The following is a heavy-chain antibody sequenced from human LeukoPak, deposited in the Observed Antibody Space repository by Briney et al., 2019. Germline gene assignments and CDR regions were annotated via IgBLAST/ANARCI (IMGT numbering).Heavy chain of an antibody. J-gene: IGHJ4*02. V-gene: IGHV7-4-1*02. CDR3: ARDPGAEGIQLWFDY. CDR2: INTNTGNP. CDR1: GYTVTSYA. Sequence: ASVKVSCKASGYTVTSYAMNWVRQAPGQGLEWMGWINTNTGNPTYAQGFTGRFVFSLDTSVSTAYLQISSLKAEDTAVYYCARDPGAEGIQLWFDYWGQGTLVTVSS. D-gene: IGHD5-18*01.